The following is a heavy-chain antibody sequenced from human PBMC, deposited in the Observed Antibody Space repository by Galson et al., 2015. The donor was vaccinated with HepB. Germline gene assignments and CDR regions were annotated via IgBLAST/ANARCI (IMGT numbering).Heavy chain of an antibody. CDR3: ARVSGYSSREGYFDY. CDR2: ISAYNGNT. D-gene: IGHD6-13*01. CDR1: GYTFTSYG. V-gene: IGHV1-18*01. J-gene: IGHJ4*02. Sequence: SVKVSCKASGYTFTSYGIGWVRQAPGQGLEWMGWISAYNGNTNYAQKLQGRVTMTTDTSTSTAYMELRSLRSDDTAVYYCARVSGYSSREGYFDYWGQGTLVTVSS.